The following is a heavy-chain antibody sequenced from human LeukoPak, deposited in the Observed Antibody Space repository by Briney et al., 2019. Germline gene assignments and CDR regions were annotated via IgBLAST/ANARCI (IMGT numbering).Heavy chain of an antibody. CDR3: ARVREIITILGVVYYMDV. V-gene: IGHV1-18*01. Sequence: ASVKVSCKASGYTFTTYGISWVRQAPGQGLEWMGWISAYNGNTNYAQRFQGRVTMTTDTSTSTAYMELRSLRSDDTAVYYCARVREIITILGVVYYMDVWGKGTTVTVSS. CDR2: ISAYNGNT. J-gene: IGHJ6*03. CDR1: GYTFTTYG. D-gene: IGHD3-3*01.